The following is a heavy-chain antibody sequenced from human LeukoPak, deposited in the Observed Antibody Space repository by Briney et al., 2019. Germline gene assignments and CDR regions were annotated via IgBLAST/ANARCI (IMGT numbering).Heavy chain of an antibody. D-gene: IGHD4-17*01. CDR2: ISAYNDNT. CDR1: GYTFTSYG. CDR3: ARDDLHGDLDFDY. Sequence: ASVKVSRKASGYTFTSYGISWVRQAPGQGLEWMGWISAYNDNTNYAQKLQGRVTMTTDTFTNTAYMELRSLRPDDTAVYYCARDDLHGDLDFDYWGQGTLVTVSS. J-gene: IGHJ4*02. V-gene: IGHV1-18*04.